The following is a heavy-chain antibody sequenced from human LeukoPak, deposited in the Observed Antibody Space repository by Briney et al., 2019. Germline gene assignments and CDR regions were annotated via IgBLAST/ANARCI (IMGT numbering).Heavy chain of an antibody. CDR3: ARDLRGAALNWFDP. CDR1: GYSISNGYY. Sequence: PSETLSLTCIVSGYSISNGYYWGWIRQPPGKGLEWIGSLFHSGSTYYNPSLKSRVTISVDTSKNQFSLKLNSVTAADTAMYYCARDLRGAALNWFDPWGQGTLVTVSS. J-gene: IGHJ5*02. CDR2: LFHSGST. V-gene: IGHV4-38-2*02. D-gene: IGHD3-10*01.